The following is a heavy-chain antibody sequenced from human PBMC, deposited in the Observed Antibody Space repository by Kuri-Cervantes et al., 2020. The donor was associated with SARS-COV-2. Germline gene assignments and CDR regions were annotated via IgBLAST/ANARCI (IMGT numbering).Heavy chain of an antibody. CDR3: AKDAGDGYSFGDYFHGMDV. V-gene: IGHV3-9*01. CDR2: ISWNGGSI. Sequence: GGSLRLSCAASGFGFDDYAMHWVRQVPGQGLEWVSRISWNGGSIGYAVSVKGRFTISRDNAKNSAYLQMNSLRAEDSALYFCAKDAGDGYSFGDYFHGMDVWGRGTTVTVSS. D-gene: IGHD5-24*01. CDR1: GFGFDDYA. J-gene: IGHJ6*02.